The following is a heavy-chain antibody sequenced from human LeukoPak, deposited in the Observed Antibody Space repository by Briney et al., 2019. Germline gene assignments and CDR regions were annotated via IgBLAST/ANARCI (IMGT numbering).Heavy chain of an antibody. CDR1: GYTFTGYY. D-gene: IGHD6-13*01. Sequence: ASVKVSCKASGYTFTGYYMHWVRQAPGQGLEWMGWINPNSGGTNYAQKFQGRVTMIRDTSISTAYMELSRLRSDDTAVYYCARFSIAAASWFDPWGQGTLVTVSS. CDR2: INPNSGGT. CDR3: ARFSIAAASWFDP. J-gene: IGHJ5*02. V-gene: IGHV1-2*02.